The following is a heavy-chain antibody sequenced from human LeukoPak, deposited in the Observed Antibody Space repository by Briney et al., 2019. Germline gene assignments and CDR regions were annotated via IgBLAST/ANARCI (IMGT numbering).Heavy chain of an antibody. CDR2: INHSGST. CDR3: ASDGGIAGATRDYYYYYMDV. V-gene: IGHV4-34*01. J-gene: IGHJ6*03. D-gene: IGHD6-13*01. Sequence: SETLSLTCAVYGGSFSGYYWSWIRQPPGKGLEWIGEINHSGSTNYNPSLKSRVTISVDTSKNQFSLKLSSVTAADTAVYYCASDGGIAGATRDYYYYYMDVWGKGTTVTVSS. CDR1: GGSFSGYY.